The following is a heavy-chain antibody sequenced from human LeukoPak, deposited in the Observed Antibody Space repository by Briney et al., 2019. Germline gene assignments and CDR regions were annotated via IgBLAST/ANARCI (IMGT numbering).Heavy chain of an antibody. Sequence: GRSLRLSCAASGFIFSDFGFHWVRQAPGRGLEWVATTWQDGTTSFYADSVKGRFTISREDSKNIAYLQMNSLKTEETAVYYCSRSRRVKCGGDCYLFDYWGQGTLVTVSS. CDR2: TWQDGTTS. V-gene: IGHV3-33*03. CDR1: GFIFSDFG. J-gene: IGHJ4*02. CDR3: SRSRRVKCGGDCYLFDY. D-gene: IGHD2-21*02.